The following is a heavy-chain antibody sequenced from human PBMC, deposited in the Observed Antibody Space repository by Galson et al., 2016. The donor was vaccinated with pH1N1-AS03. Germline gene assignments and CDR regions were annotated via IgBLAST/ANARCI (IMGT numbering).Heavy chain of an antibody. J-gene: IGHJ5*02. CDR2: ISSNGGST. Sequence: SLRLSCAASGFTINNNYMSWVRQAPGKGLEYVSAISSNGGSTYYANSVKGRFTISRDNSKNTLYLQMGSLRAEDMAVYYCARDWSIAVAGQPWGWFDPWGQGTLVTVSS. V-gene: IGHV3-64*01. CDR3: ARDWSIAVAGQPWGWFDP. D-gene: IGHD6-19*01. CDR1: GFTINNNY.